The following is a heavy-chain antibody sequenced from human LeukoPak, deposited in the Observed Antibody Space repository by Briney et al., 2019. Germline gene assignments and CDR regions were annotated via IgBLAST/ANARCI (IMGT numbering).Heavy chain of an antibody. V-gene: IGHV1-2*02. D-gene: IGHD1-26*01. Sequence: ASVKVSCKASGYTFTGYYMHWVRQAPGQGLEWMGWINPNSGGIDYAQKFQGRVTMTRDTSISTAYMELSRLRSDDTAVYYCARGRAWEPQDYWGQGTLVTVSS. J-gene: IGHJ4*02. CDR2: INPNSGGI. CDR3: ARGRAWEPQDY. CDR1: GYTFTGYY.